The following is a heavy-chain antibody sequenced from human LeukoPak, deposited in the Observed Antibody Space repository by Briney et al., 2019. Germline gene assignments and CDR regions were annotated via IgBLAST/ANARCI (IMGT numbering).Heavy chain of an antibody. CDR1: GFTFSSYW. J-gene: IGHJ4*02. Sequence: GGSLRLSCEASGFTFSSYWMSWVRQAPGKGLEWVAFIRYDGSNKYYADSVKGRFTISRDNSKNTLYLQMNSLRAEDTAVYYCAKDSDMSPYSSGWYRVWGGVFDYWGQGTLVTVSS. D-gene: IGHD6-19*01. CDR3: AKDSDMSPYSSGWYRVWGGVFDY. CDR2: IRYDGSNK. V-gene: IGHV3-30*02.